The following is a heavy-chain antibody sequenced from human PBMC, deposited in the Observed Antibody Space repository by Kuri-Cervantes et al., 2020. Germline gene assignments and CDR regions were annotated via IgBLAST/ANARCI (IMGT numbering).Heavy chain of an antibody. V-gene: IGHV3-74*01. CDR2: INSDGSST. J-gene: IGHJ5*02. Sequence: GGSLRLSCAASGFTFSSYWMHWVRQAPGKGLVWVSRINSDGSSTSYADSVKGRFTISRDNAKNTLYLQMNSLRAEDTAVYYCARRRLGALGWFDPWGQGTLVTVSS. CDR1: GFTFSSYW. D-gene: IGHD3-10*01. CDR3: ARRRLGALGWFDP.